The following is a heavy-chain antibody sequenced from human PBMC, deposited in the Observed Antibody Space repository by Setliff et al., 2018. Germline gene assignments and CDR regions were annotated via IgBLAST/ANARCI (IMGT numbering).Heavy chain of an antibody. CDR3: ARGGTFRYFDY. J-gene: IGHJ4*02. D-gene: IGHD5-12*01. Sequence: GASVKVSCKASGGSFSSYAIIWVRQAPGQGLELMGGIIPAFTTASYAPNFHDRLRITADESTSTAYMELSSLRSEDTAVYYCARGGTFRYFDYWGQGTPVTVSS. CDR2: IIPAFTTA. V-gene: IGHV1-69*13. CDR1: GGSFSSYA.